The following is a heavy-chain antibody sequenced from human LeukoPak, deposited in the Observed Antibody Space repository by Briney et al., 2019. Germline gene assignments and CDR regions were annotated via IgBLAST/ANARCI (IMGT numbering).Heavy chain of an antibody. CDR3: AKDSSSWYAHFDY. D-gene: IGHD6-13*01. J-gene: IGHJ4*02. CDR2: IDLSGSIL. CDR1: GFTFSDYT. V-gene: IGHV3-48*04. Sequence: GGSLRLSCAASGFTFSDYTMNWVRQAPGKGLEWVSYIDLSGSILYYVDSVKGRFTISRDNAKNSLYLQMNSLRAEDTAVYYCAKDSSSWYAHFDYWGQGTLVTVSS.